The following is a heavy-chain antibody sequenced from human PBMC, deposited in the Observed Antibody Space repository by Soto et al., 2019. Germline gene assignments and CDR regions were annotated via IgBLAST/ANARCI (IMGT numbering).Heavy chain of an antibody. CDR3: ARNGTLAGYSYGMDV. V-gene: IGHV1-69*13. CDR1: GGTFSDYT. CDR2: IIPIFDTA. Sequence: GASVKVSCKASGGTFSDYTINWVRQAPGQRLEWMGGIIPIFDTANYAEQFQGRVTITADESTSTSFMEVSSLRSEDTAVYYCARNGTLAGYSYGMDVWGQGTMVTVSS. J-gene: IGHJ6*02. D-gene: IGHD1-1*01.